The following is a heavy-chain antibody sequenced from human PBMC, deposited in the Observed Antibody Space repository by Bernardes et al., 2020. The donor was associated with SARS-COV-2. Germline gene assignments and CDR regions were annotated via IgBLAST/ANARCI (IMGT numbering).Heavy chain of an antibody. J-gene: IGHJ6*02. CDR3: ARGQGYCSSTSCYKTGYYYYGMDV. Sequence: GGSLRLSCAASGFTFDDYGMSWVRQAPGKGLEWVSGINWNGGSTGYADSVKGRFTISRDNAKNSLYLQMNSLRAEDTALYYCARGQGYCSSTSCYKTGYYYYGMDVWGQGTTVTVSS. CDR2: INWNGGST. D-gene: IGHD2-2*01. V-gene: IGHV3-20*04. CDR1: GFTFDDYG.